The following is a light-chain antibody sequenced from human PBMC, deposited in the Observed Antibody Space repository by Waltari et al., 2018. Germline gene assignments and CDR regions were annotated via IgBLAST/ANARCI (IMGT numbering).Light chain of an antibody. J-gene: IGLJ2*01. CDR2: EVS. CDR1: SSDIGTYNY. V-gene: IGLV2-14*01. CDR3: SSYTNSDTWV. Sequence: QSALTQPASVSGSPGQSITISCTGTSSDIGTYNYVSWYQQLPGKAPKLMISEVSNRPSGLSIRFSGSKSGNTASLTIFGLQVEDEGDYYCSSYTNSDTWVFGGGTKVTVL.